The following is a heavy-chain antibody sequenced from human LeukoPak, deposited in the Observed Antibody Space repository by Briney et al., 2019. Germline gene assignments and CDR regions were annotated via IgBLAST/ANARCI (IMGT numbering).Heavy chain of an antibody. Sequence: AASVKVSCKTSGYPFINYDINWVRQAAGQGREGMGWMRPNSGKTGCAQKFKGRITMARNISISTAYMELSSLRFDDTAVYFCARERGGQAGSYFPSWGQGALVTVSS. V-gene: IGHV1-8*01. D-gene: IGHD1-26*01. CDR1: GYPFINYD. CDR3: ARERGGQAGSYFPS. CDR2: MRPNSGKT. J-gene: IGHJ4*02.